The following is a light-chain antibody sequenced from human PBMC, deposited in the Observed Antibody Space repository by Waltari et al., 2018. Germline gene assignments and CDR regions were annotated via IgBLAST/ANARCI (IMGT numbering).Light chain of an antibody. Sequence: EIVLTQSPGTLSVSQGARVTVSCRASQTITGSWLTWYHQKPGQAPRLLIYGASNRAPGIPDTFSGSGSGTDCTLTISRLEPEESAVYYWHQYDGSVVTFGGGNNVENK. CDR1: QTITGSW. V-gene: IGKV3-20*01. CDR2: GAS. CDR3: HQYDGSVVT. J-gene: IGKJ4*01.